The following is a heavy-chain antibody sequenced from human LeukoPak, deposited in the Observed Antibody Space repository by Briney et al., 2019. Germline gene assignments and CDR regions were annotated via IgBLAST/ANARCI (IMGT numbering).Heavy chain of an antibody. D-gene: IGHD3-10*01. CDR1: GGSISSGGYS. V-gene: IGHV4-30-2*01. CDR3: ARVKGSGSYLVDYFDY. J-gene: IGHJ4*02. CDR2: IYHSGST. Sequence: SETLSLTCAVSGGSISSGGYSWSWIRQPPGKGLEWIGYIYHSGSTYYNPSLKSRVTISVDRSKNQFSLKLSSVTAADTAVYYCARVKGSGSYLVDYFDYWGQGTLVTVSS.